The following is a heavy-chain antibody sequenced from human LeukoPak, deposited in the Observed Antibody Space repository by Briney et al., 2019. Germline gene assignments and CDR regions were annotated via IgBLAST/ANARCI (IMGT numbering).Heavy chain of an antibody. J-gene: IGHJ6*02. Sequence: GASVKVSCKASGYTFTGYYMHRVRQAPGQGLEWMGWINPNSGGTNYAQKFQGRVTMTRDTSISTAYMELSRLRSDDTAVYYCARDKMRGYIVVVVAATPGGGMDVWGQGTTVTVSS. CDR3: ARDKMRGYIVVVVAATPGGGMDV. CDR1: GYTFTGYY. V-gene: IGHV1-2*02. CDR2: INPNSGGT. D-gene: IGHD2-15*01.